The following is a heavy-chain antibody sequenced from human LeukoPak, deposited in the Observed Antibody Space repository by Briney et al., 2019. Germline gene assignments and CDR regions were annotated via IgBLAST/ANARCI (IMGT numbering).Heavy chain of an antibody. CDR2: IYYSGST. V-gene: IGHV4-59*01. J-gene: IGHJ4*02. Sequence: SETLSLTCTVSGGSISSYYWSWIRQPPGKGLEWIGYIYYSGSTNYNPSLKSRVTISVDTSKNQFSLKLSSVTAADTAVYYCASLGRGVWRWYFDYWGQGTLVTVSS. CDR3: ASLGRGVWRWYFDY. D-gene: IGHD3-3*01. CDR1: GGSISSYY.